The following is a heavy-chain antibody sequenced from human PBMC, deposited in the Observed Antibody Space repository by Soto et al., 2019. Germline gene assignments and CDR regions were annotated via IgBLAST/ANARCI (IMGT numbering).Heavy chain of an antibody. J-gene: IGHJ6*02. V-gene: IGHV1-2*04. CDR2: INPNSGGT. Sequence: ASVKVSCKASGYTFNGYYMHWVRQAPGQGLEWMGWINPNSGGTNYAQKFQGWVTMTRDTSISTAYMELSRLRSDDTAVYYCARALSSYYYGSGSHIAYYYYGMDVWGQGTTVTVSS. CDR1: GYTFNGYY. CDR3: ARALSSYYYGSGSHIAYYYYGMDV. D-gene: IGHD3-10*01.